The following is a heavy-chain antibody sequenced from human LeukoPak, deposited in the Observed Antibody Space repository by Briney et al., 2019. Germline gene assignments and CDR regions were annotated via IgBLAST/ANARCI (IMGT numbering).Heavy chain of an antibody. J-gene: IGHJ3*02. D-gene: IGHD3-22*01. Sequence: SETLSLTCTVSGASISDYYWTWIRQPPGKGLEWIGHIYYSGNTIYNPSPKSRVTISIDTSKNQFSLKLSSVTTADTAVYYCAGEDYFDTSGYASWRFDIWGQGTMVTVSS. V-gene: IGHV4-59*01. CDR2: IYYSGNT. CDR3: AGEDYFDTSGYASWRFDI. CDR1: GASISDYY.